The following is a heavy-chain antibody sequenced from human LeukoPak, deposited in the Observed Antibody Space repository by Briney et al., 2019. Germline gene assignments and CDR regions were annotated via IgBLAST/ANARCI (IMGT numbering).Heavy chain of an antibody. D-gene: IGHD6-13*01. V-gene: IGHV4-59*01. CDR2: IYYSGST. CDR1: GGSISSYY. Sequence: SETLSLTCAVSGGSISSYYWSWIRQPPGKGLEWIGYIYYSGSTNYNPSLKSRVTISVDTSKNQFSLKLSSVTAADTAVYYCARNVIAAAVPDYWGQGTLVTVSS. CDR3: ARNVIAAAVPDY. J-gene: IGHJ4*02.